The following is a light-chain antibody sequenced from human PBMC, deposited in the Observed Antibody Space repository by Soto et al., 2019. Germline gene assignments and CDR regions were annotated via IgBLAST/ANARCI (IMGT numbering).Light chain of an antibody. J-gene: IGLJ3*02. CDR1: NSNIGGNS. CDR3: AAWDDSLTAGV. V-gene: IGLV1-47*02. Sequence: QSMLTQPPSASGTPGQRVTISCSGSNSNIGGNSVNWYQQLPLRAPKLLIYSNNQRPSGVPDRFSGSKSGTSASMAISGVRSEDEADYYCAAWDDSLTAGVFGGGTKLTVL. CDR2: SNN.